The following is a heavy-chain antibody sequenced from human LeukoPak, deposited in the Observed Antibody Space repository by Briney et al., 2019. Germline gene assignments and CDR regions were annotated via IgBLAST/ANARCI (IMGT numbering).Heavy chain of an antibody. J-gene: IGHJ4*02. CDR2: ISSSGSTI. D-gene: IGHD3-22*01. CDR1: GGSISSNEYY. CDR3: ARDYYDSSGYYYFDY. Sequence: LSLTCNVSGGSISSNEYYWGWIRQAPGKGLEWVSYISSSGSTIYYADSVKGRFTISRDNAKNSLYLQMNSLRAEDTAVYYCARDYYDSSGYYYFDYWGQGTLVTVSS. V-gene: IGHV3-11*04.